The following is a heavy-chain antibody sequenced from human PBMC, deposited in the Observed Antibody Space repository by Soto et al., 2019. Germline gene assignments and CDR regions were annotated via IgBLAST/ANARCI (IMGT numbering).Heavy chain of an antibody. V-gene: IGHV3-30-3*01. D-gene: IGHD3-22*01. Sequence: QVQLVESGGGVVQPGRSLRLSCAASGFTFSSYAMHWVRQAPGKGLKWVAVISYDGSNKYYADSVKGRFTISRDNSKNTLYLQMNSLRAEDTAVYYCARGGTMIVVGPDVYWGQGTLVTVSS. CDR3: ARGGTMIVVGPDVY. CDR1: GFTFSSYA. CDR2: ISYDGSNK. J-gene: IGHJ4*02.